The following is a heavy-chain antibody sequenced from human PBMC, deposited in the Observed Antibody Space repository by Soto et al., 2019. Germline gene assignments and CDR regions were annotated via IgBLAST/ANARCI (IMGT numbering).Heavy chain of an antibody. D-gene: IGHD4-17*01. CDR3: ARDLTTVTTGIGY. Sequence: GGSLRLSCAASGFTFSSYSMNWVRQAPGKGLEWVSSISSSSSYIYYADSVKGRFTISRDNAKNSLYLQMNSLRAEDTAVYYCARDLTTVTTGIGYWGQGTLVTVSS. V-gene: IGHV3-21*01. CDR1: GFTFSSYS. CDR2: ISSSSSYI. J-gene: IGHJ4*02.